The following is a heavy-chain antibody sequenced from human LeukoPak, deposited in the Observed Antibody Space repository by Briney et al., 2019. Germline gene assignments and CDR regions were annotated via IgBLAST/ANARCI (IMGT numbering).Heavy chain of an antibody. CDR2: IYYSGST. J-gene: IGHJ6*02. CDR1: GGSISSYY. D-gene: IGHD7-27*01. Sequence: SETLSLTCTVSGGSISSYYWSWIRQPPGKGLEWIGYIYYSGSTNYNPSLKSRVTISVDTSKNQFSLKLSSVTAADTAVYYCARQPSPGDYGMDVRGQGTTVTVSS. CDR3: ARQPSPGDYGMDV. V-gene: IGHV4-59*08.